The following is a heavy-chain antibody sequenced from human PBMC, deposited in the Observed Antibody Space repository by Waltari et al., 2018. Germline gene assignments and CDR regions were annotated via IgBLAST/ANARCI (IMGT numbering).Heavy chain of an antibody. CDR3: AKSRGFEY. CDR2: INYDGSQK. V-gene: IGHV3-7*01. J-gene: IGHJ4*02. Sequence: EVQLVESGGGWVQPGGSLRLSCGVSGFAFSRYWMGWVRQTPGKGLEWVANINYDGSQKYYVDSVKGRFTISRDNAKNSLYLQMNSLRVEDTAVYYCAKSRGFEYWGQGTLITVSS. CDR1: GFAFSRYW. D-gene: IGHD2-2*01.